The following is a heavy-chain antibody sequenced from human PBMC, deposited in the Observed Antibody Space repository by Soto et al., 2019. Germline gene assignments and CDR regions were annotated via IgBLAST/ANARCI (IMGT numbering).Heavy chain of an antibody. V-gene: IGHV4-4*02. Sequence: SETLSLTCAVSGGSINSSNWWSWVRQPPGKGLEWIGEIYHSGSTNYNPSLKSRVTISVDKSKNQFSLKLSSVTAADTAVYYCAMRDTVMGGQNFDYWGQGTLVTVSS. CDR1: GGSINSSNW. CDR3: AMRDTVMGGQNFDY. D-gene: IGHD5-18*01. CDR2: IYHSGST. J-gene: IGHJ4*02.